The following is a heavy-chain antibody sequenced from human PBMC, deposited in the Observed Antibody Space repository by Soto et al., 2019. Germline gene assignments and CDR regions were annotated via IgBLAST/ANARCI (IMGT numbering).Heavy chain of an antibody. J-gene: IGHJ4*02. Sequence: GGSLRLSCAASGFTFSNAWMSWVRQAPGKGLEWVGRIKSKTDGGTTDYAAPVKGRFTISRDDSKNTLYLQMNSLKTGDPAVYYCTAGGPAAAIPGDYWGQGTLVTVS. CDR3: TAGGPAAAIPGDY. V-gene: IGHV3-15*01. D-gene: IGHD2-2*02. CDR1: GFTFSNAW. CDR2: IKSKTDGGTT.